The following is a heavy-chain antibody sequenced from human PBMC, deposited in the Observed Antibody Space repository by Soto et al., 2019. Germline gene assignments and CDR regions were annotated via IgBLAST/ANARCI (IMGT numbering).Heavy chain of an antibody. J-gene: IGHJ3*01. CDR1: GFSLSTNY. D-gene: IGHD5-12*01. Sequence: EGQLVESGGGLVQPGGSLRLSCAASGFSLSTNYMTWVRQGPEKGLEWVSVIYTGGSTYYADVVKGRFIVSRDTLKNTVDLQMNSLRVEDTAVYYCARGLVRSFDLWGQGTMVTVSS. CDR2: IYTGGST. V-gene: IGHV3-66*01. CDR3: ARGLVRSFDL.